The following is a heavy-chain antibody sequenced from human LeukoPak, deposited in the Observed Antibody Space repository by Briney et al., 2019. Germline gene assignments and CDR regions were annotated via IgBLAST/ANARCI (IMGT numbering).Heavy chain of an antibody. J-gene: IGHJ3*02. V-gene: IGHV4-59*08. Sequence: SETLSLTCTVSGGSISSYYWSWIRQPPGKGLEWIGYIYYSGSTNYNPSLKSRVTISVDTSKNQFSLKLSSVTAADTAVYYCASITMVRGAIFAFDIWGQGTMVTVSS. CDR1: GGSISSYY. CDR2: IYYSGST. D-gene: IGHD3-10*01. CDR3: ASITMVRGAIFAFDI.